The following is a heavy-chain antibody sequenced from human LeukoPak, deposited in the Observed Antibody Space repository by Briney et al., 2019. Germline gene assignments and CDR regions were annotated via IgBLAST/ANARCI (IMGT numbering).Heavy chain of an antibody. J-gene: IGHJ4*02. V-gene: IGHV4-34*01. Sequence: PSETLSLTCAVYGGSFSGYYWSWIRQPPGKGLEWIGEINHSGSTNYNPSLKSRVTISVDTSKNQFSLKLSSVTAADTAVYYCARLGPNSGGYSYWGQGTLVTVSS. CDR2: INHSGST. D-gene: IGHD3-22*01. CDR1: GGSFSGYY. CDR3: ARLGPNSGGYSY.